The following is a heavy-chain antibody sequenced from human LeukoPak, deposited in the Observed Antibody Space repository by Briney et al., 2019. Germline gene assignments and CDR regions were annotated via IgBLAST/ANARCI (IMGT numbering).Heavy chain of an antibody. CDR1: GYPFTSYY. J-gene: IGHJ4*02. D-gene: IGHD3-22*01. V-gene: IGHV1-46*01. CDR3: AREYDSSGYNSDY. Sequence: GAPVEGSFQASGYPFTSYYMHWGRPAPGPGLEWMEIINPSGGSTSYAQKFQGRVTMTRDTSTSTVYMELSSLRSEDTAVYYCAREYDSSGYNSDYWGQGTLVTVSS. CDR2: INPSGGST.